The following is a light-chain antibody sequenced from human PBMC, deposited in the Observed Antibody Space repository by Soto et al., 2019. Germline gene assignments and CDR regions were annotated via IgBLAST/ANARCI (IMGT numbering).Light chain of an antibody. Sequence: DIPMTQSPSSLSVSVGDRVTITCRAGQSISSYLNWYQLKPGQAPKLLIYGASSLQSGVPSRFSGGGSGTNFTLTISSLQPEDFATYYCQQSYSTPQLTFGGGTKLEIK. CDR2: GAS. V-gene: IGKV1-39*01. J-gene: IGKJ4*01. CDR1: QSISSY. CDR3: QQSYSTPQLT.